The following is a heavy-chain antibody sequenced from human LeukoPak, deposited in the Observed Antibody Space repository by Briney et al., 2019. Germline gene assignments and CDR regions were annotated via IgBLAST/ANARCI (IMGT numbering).Heavy chain of an antibody. CDR3: ATTTAMALNYYYYYMDV. D-gene: IGHD5-18*01. CDR2: INPNSGGT. Sequence: ASVKVSCKASGYTFTGHYMHWVRQAPGQGLEWMGRINPNSGGTNYAQKFQGRVTMTRDTSISTAYMELSRLRSDDTAVYYCATTTAMALNYYYYYMDVWGKGTTVTVSS. J-gene: IGHJ6*03. V-gene: IGHV1-2*06. CDR1: GYTFTGHY.